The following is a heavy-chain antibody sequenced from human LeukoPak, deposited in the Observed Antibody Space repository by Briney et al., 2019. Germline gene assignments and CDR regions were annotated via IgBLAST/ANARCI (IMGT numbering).Heavy chain of an antibody. Sequence: GRSLRLSCAASGFTFSSYGMHWVRQAPGKGLEWVSVIWYDETNEYYADSVKGRFTISRDNSKNTVYLQMNSLRAEDTAVYYCARDNYGSDYWGQGTLVTVSS. CDR3: ARDNYGSDY. CDR2: IWYDETNE. J-gene: IGHJ4*02. CDR1: GFTFSSYG. V-gene: IGHV3-33*01. D-gene: IGHD3-10*01.